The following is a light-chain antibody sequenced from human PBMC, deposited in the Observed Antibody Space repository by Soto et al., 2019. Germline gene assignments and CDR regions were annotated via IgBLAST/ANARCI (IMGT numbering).Light chain of an antibody. Sequence: QSVLTQPASVSGSPGQSITISCTGSTSDVGAYNYVSWYKHHPGQAPQLMIYEVSNRPSGVSNRFSGSKSGNTASLTISGLQADDEGDYYCSSKKSSSSPFVFGTGTKATVL. CDR2: EVS. CDR1: TSDVGAYNY. V-gene: IGLV2-14*01. J-gene: IGLJ1*01. CDR3: SSKKSSSSPFV.